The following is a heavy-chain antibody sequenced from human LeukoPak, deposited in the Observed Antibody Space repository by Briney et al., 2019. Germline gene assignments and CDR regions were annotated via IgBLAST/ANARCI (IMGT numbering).Heavy chain of an antibody. V-gene: IGHV4-34*01. CDR1: GGSFSSYS. Sequence: SETLSLTCAVHGGSFSSYSWTWIRQSPGKRLEWIGEISHTGSTIYKPSLNSRVTISVDTSKNQISLNLTSVTAADTAVYYCARVRGAAAGTDYWGQGTLVTVSS. CDR2: ISHTGST. J-gene: IGHJ4*02. D-gene: IGHD6-13*01. CDR3: ARVRGAAAGTDY.